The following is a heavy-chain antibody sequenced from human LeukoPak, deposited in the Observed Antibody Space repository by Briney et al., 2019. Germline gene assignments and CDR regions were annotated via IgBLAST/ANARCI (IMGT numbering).Heavy chain of an antibody. CDR2: IKTKADGETR. Sequence: GGSLRLSCAASGFSSSNALMNWVRQSPGKGLEWLGRIKTKADGETRDYSAPVKGRFTISRDDSKNMVFMQMNSLKADDTGVYYCTTRIITTSDHWGQGVLVTVSS. CDR3: TTRIITTSDH. J-gene: IGHJ4*02. CDR1: GFSSSNAL. V-gene: IGHV3-15*01. D-gene: IGHD3-3*01.